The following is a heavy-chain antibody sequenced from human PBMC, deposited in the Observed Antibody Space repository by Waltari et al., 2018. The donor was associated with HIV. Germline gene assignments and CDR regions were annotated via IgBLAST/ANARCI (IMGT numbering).Heavy chain of an antibody. CDR2: FNPEDGRS. D-gene: IGHD3-16*02. Sequence: QVQLVQSGAEVKKPGASVKVSCQVSGVSLSESSMHWVRQTPDKRLEWMGGFNPEDGRSISAPKFRGRISMTEDTSKDTAYLELNSLTSEDTAVYFCTTDRKVTFGEDVVYIPDLWGQGTLVTVSS. CDR1: GVSLSESS. CDR3: TTDRKVTFGEDVVYIPDL. J-gene: IGHJ5*02. V-gene: IGHV1-24*01.